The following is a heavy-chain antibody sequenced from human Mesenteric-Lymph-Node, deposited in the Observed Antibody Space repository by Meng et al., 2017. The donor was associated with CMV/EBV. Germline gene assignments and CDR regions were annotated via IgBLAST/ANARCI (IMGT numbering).Heavy chain of an antibody. J-gene: IGHJ5*02. V-gene: IGHV4-31*11. CDR3: ARDLDRNWFDP. CDR1: GASISRGTYY. CDR2: IYYSGST. Sequence: CAVSGASISRGTYYWSWIRQHPGKGLEWIGYIYYSGSTYYNPSLKSRVTISVDTSKNQFSLKLSSVTAADTAVYYCARDLDRNWFDPWSQGTLVTVSS.